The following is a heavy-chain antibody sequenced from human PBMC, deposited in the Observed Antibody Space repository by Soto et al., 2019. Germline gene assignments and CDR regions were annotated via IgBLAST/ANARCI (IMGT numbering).Heavy chain of an antibody. V-gene: IGHV3-23*01. J-gene: IGHJ6*03. CDR2: ISGSGGST. Sequence: EVQLLESGGGLVQPGGSLRLSCAASGFTFSSYAMSWVRQAPGKGLEWVSAISGSGGSTYYADSVKGRFTISRDNSKNTLYLQMNSLRAEDTAVYYCAKVPLTEHKNEIRPGLGDQLLFRPYYYMDVWGKGTTVTVSS. CDR1: GFTFSSYA. CDR3: AKVPLTEHKNEIRPGLGDQLLFRPYYYMDV. D-gene: IGHD2-2*01.